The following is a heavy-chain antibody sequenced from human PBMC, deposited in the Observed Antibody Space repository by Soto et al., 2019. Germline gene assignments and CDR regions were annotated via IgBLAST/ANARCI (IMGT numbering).Heavy chain of an antibody. CDR3: ARSYCGDNCALDY. CDR2: VSKDGSDK. V-gene: IGHV3-30-3*01. D-gene: IGHD2-21*02. J-gene: IGHJ4*02. Sequence: PWWSLRLSCSASVFIFSSFPMHWVRQAPGKGLEWVAVVSKDGSDKHYADSVKGRFTISRDNSENTLHLQMNSLRPEDTGVYYCARSYCGDNCALDYWGQGT. CDR1: VFIFSSFP.